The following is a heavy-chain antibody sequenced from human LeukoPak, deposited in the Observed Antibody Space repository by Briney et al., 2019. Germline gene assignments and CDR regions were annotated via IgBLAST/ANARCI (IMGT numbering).Heavy chain of an antibody. CDR3: ARSSAVAGTLDY. V-gene: IGHV3-21*01. J-gene: IGHJ4*02. CDR2: ISSRSSYI. CDR1: GFTFSSYS. Sequence: PGGSLRLSCAASGFTFSSYSMNWVRQAPGKGLEWVSSISSRSSYIYYADSVKGRFTISRDNAKNSLYLQMNSLRAEDTAVYYCARSSAVAGTLDYWGQGTLVTVSS. D-gene: IGHD6-19*01.